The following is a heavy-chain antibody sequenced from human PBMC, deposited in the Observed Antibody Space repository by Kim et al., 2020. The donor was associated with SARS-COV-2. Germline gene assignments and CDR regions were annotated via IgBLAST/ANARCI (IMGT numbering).Heavy chain of an antibody. D-gene: IGHD2-2*01. CDR3: AREPRLQDIVVVGPFDY. J-gene: IGHJ4*02. V-gene: IGHV3-30*01. Sequence: VKGRFTISRDNSKNTLYLQMNSLRAEDTAVYYCAREPRLQDIVVVGPFDYWGQGTLVTVSS.